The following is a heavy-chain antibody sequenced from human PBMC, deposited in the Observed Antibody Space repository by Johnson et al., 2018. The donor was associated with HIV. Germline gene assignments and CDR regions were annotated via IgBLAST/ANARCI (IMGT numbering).Heavy chain of an antibody. Sequence: MLLVESGGGLVQPGGSLRLSCAASGFTFSSYWMSWVRQAPGKGLEWVANIKQDGSEKYYVDSVKGRFTISRDNAKNSLYLQMNSLRAEDTAVYYCAKGGSLTQEAPFDIWGQGTMVTVSS. D-gene: IGHD1-14*01. J-gene: IGHJ3*02. CDR3: AKGGSLTQEAPFDI. V-gene: IGHV3-7*05. CDR1: GFTFSSYW. CDR2: IKQDGSEK.